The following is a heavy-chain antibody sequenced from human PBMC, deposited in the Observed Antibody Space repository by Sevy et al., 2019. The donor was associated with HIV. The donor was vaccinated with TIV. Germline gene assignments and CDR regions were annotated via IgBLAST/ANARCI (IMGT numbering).Heavy chain of an antibody. D-gene: IGHD4-17*01. J-gene: IGHJ6*02. Sequence: GGSLRLSCAASGFTFSHNWMSWVRQAPGKGLEWVGRIRSETEDGTTDYAAPVKGRFTISRDDSKNTLYLQMNSLKTEDTAVYYCATEALDGEGGDYYYGFDVWGQGTTVTVSS. V-gene: IGHV3-15*01. CDR1: GFTFSHNW. CDR3: ATEALDGEGGDYYYGFDV. CDR2: IRSETEDGTT.